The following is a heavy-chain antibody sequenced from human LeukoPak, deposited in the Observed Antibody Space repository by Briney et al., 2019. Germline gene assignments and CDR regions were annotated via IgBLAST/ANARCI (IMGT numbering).Heavy chain of an antibody. D-gene: IGHD3-3*01. Sequence: GGSLRLSCAASGFTFSYHWMTWVRQAPGKGLEWVANIKNDGTVKNYVDSVKGRFTISRDNAKNSLYLQMNSLRAEDTAVYYCASCPPYDFWSGYLDDYWGQGTLVTVSS. CDR2: IKNDGTVK. CDR3: ASCPPYDFWSGYLDDY. J-gene: IGHJ4*02. V-gene: IGHV3-7*03. CDR1: GFTFSYHW.